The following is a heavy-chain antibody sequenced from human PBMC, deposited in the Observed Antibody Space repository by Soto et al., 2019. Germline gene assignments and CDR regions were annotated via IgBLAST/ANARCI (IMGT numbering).Heavy chain of an antibody. V-gene: IGHV3-33*01. Sequence: GGSLRLSCAASGFTFSSYGMHWVRQAPGKGLEWVAVIWYDGSNKYYADSVKGRFTISRDNSKNTLYLQMNSLRAEDTAVYYCARDRNYDFWSGYYNYYYYYMDVWGKGTTVNVP. D-gene: IGHD3-3*01. CDR2: IWYDGSNK. J-gene: IGHJ6*03. CDR3: ARDRNYDFWSGYYNYYYYYMDV. CDR1: GFTFSSYG.